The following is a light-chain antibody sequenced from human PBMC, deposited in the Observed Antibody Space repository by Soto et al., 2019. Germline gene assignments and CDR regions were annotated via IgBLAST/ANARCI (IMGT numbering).Light chain of an antibody. CDR1: SSNIGSYT. CDR3: AVWDDSLNGVL. J-gene: IGLJ2*01. V-gene: IGLV1-44*01. Sequence: QSVLTQPPSASGTPGQRVTISCSGSSSNIGSYTVNWYQQLPGTAPKLLIFSHDQRPSGVPDRFSGSKSGTSASLAITGLQSADEADYYCAVWDDSLNGVLFCGGTELTVL. CDR2: SHD.